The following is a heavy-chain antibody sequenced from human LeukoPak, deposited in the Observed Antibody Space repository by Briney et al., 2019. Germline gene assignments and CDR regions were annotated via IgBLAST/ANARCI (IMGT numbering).Heavy chain of an antibody. J-gene: IGHJ4*02. D-gene: IGHD5-18*01. CDR3: ARGYSYGYPLDY. CDR1: GGSISSNNW. V-gene: IGHV4-4*02. Sequence: SETLSLTCAVSGGSISSNNWWSCVRQPPGKGLEWIGEIYHSGSTNYNPPLKSRVTISVDKSKNQFSLKLSSVTAADTAVYYCARGYSYGYPLDYWGQGTLVTVSS. CDR2: IYHSGST.